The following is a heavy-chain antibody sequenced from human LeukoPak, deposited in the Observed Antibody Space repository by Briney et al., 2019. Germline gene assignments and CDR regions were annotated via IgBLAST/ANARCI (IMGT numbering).Heavy chain of an antibody. D-gene: IGHD6-19*01. CDR1: GFTFSKYW. Sequence: GGSLRLSCAASGFTFSKYWMLWVRQAPGKGLESVSRINTDGTVTTYADSVKGRFTVARDNADNTMFLQMNSVRDEDTAVYYCATKQWLAPPPDSWGQGTPVTVSS. V-gene: IGHV3-74*01. CDR3: ATKQWLAPPPDS. J-gene: IGHJ4*02. CDR2: INTDGTVT.